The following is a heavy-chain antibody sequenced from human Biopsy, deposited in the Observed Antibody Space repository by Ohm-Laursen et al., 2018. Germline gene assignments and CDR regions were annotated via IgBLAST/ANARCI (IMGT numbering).Heavy chain of an antibody. Sequence: SQTLSLTCSVSGESMGTYYWTWIRQPPGKGLEWIASICYSGTTNKNPSLKSRVTISVDTSKRQFYLELSSVTAADTAIYYCARVRGGFLEWFDYWGQGTLITVSS. CDR2: ICYSGTT. D-gene: IGHD3-3*01. J-gene: IGHJ5*01. CDR1: GESMGTYY. CDR3: ARVRGGFLEWFDY. V-gene: IGHV4-59*01.